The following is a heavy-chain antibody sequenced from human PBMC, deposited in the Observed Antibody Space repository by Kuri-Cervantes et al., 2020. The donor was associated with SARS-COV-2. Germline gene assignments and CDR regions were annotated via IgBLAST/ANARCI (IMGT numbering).Heavy chain of an antibody. V-gene: IGHV6-1*01. CDR1: GDSVSSNSAA. J-gene: IGHJ4*02. Sequence: SETLSLTCAISGDSVSSNSAAWNWIRQSPSRGLEWLGRTYYRSKWYNDYAVSVKSRITINPDTSKNQFSLQLSSVTAADTAVYYCASTMAARRDYWGQGTLVTVSS. CDR2: TYYRSKWYN. CDR3: ASTMAARRDY. D-gene: IGHD6-6*01.